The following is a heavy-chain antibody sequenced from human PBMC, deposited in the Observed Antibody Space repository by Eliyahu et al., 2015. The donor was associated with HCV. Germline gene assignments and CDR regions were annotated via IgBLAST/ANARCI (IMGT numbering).Heavy chain of an antibody. CDR1: GFTFSSYS. D-gene: IGHD3-10*01. J-gene: IGHJ6*02. CDR2: ISSSSSYI. V-gene: IGHV3-21*01. CDR3: ALIDGSGSYYNPHYYYYGMDV. Sequence: EVQLVESGGGLVKPGGSPRLSCAASGFTFSSYSMXWVRQAPGKGLEWVSSISSSSSYIYYADSVKGRFTISRDNAKNSLYLQMNSLRAEDTAVYYCALIDGSGSYYNPHYYYYGMDVWGQGTTGTVSS.